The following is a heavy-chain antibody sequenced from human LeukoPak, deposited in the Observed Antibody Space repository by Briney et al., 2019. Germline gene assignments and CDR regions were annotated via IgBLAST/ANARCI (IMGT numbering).Heavy chain of an antibody. CDR3: ARLDIVVPSAAKDAFDI. Sequence: GASVKVSCKASGYTFTNYGFTWVRQAPGHGLEWMGRISPYNGDTDYAQKFGARVTMTTDTSTSTAYLEMRNLRSDDTAIYYCARLDIVVPSAAKDAFDIWGQGTMVTVSS. CDR1: GYTFTNYG. V-gene: IGHV1-18*01. J-gene: IGHJ3*02. CDR2: ISPYNGDT. D-gene: IGHD2-15*01.